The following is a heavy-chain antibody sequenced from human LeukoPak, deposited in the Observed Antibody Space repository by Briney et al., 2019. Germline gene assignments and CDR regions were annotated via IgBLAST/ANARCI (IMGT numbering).Heavy chain of an antibody. CDR3: GKASSGYYSAILH. J-gene: IGHJ4*02. V-gene: IGHV3-9*01. CDR1: GFTFEDYS. CDR2: ISWNSGNI. D-gene: IGHD3-22*01. Sequence: GGSLRLSCAASGFTFEDYSMHWVRQAPGKGLEGVSGISWNSGNIGYADSVKGRFTISRDNAKNSLYLQMDSLRAEDTAFYYCGKASSGYYSAILHWGQGTLVTVSS.